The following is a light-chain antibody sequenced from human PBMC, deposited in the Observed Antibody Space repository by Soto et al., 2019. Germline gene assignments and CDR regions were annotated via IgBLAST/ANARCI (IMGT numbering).Light chain of an antibody. CDR1: HTISSSY. CDR2: GIS. V-gene: IGKV3-20*01. CDR3: QQYVTSSPRT. Sequence: EIVLTQSPGTLSLSPGERATLSCRASHTISSSYLAWYQQKPGQAPRLLMYGISRRATGIPDRFSGSGSGTDFTHTITGLEPEDFAVYYCQQYVTSSPRTFGQGTKVEIK. J-gene: IGKJ1*01.